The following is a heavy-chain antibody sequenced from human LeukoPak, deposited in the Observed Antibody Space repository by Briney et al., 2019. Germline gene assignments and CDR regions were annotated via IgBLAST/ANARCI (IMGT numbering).Heavy chain of an antibody. CDR1: GCTFTGYY. CDR3: AIDYYDSSGYFNSDY. V-gene: IGHV1-2*06. D-gene: IGHD3-22*01. Sequence: ASVKVSCKASGCTFTGYYMHWVRQAPGQGLEWMGRINPNSGGTNYAQKFQGRVTMTRDTSISTAYMELSRLRSDDTAVYYCAIDYYDSSGYFNSDYWGQGTLVTVSS. J-gene: IGHJ4*02. CDR2: INPNSGGT.